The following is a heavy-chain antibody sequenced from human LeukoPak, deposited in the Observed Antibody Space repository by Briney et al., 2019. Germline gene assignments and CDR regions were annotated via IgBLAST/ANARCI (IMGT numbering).Heavy chain of an antibody. CDR3: ARGLYGLWGFGELLDY. CDR2: INHSGST. Sequence: SETLSLTCAVYGGSFSGYYWSWIRQPPGKGLEWIGEINHSGSTNYNPSLKSRVTISVDTSKNQFSLKLSSVTAADTAVYYCARGLYGLWGFGELLDYWGQGTLVTVSS. V-gene: IGHV4-34*01. CDR1: GGSFSGYY. J-gene: IGHJ4*02. D-gene: IGHD3-10*01.